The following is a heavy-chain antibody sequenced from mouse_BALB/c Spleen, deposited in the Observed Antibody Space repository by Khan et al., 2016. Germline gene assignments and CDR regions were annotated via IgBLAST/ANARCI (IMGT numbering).Heavy chain of an antibody. CDR1: GFSLTDYG. J-gene: IGHJ4*01. V-gene: IGHV2-6-5*01. Sequence: QVQLKESGPGLVAPSQSLSITCTVSGFSLTDYGVSWIRQPPGKGLEWLGVIWGGGSTYYNSALKSRLSISKDNSKSQVFLKMNSLQTDDTAMYYCAKHSYYRYDQGDYYAMDYWGQGPSVPVSS. CDR3: AKHSYYRYDQGDYYAMDY. D-gene: IGHD2-14*01. CDR2: IWGGGST.